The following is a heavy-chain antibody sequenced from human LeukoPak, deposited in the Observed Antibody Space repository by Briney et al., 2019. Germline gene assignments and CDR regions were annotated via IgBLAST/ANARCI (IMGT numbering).Heavy chain of an antibody. Sequence: ASVKVSCKASGHTFTSYGISWVRQAPGQGLEWMGWISAYNGNTNYAQKLQGRVTMTTDTSTSTAYMELRSLRSDDTAVYYCARSPHGGYFDWLSDWFDPWGQGTLVTVSS. J-gene: IGHJ5*02. V-gene: IGHV1-18*01. CDR2: ISAYNGNT. CDR3: ARSPHGGYFDWLSDWFDP. CDR1: GHTFTSYG. D-gene: IGHD3-9*01.